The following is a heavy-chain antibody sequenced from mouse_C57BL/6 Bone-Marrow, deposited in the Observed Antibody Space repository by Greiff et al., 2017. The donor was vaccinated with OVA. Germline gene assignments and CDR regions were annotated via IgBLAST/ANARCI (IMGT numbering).Heavy chain of an antibody. CDR1: GYTFTSYW. CDR3: ARSVLPGFDY. Sequence: QVQLQQPGAELVKPGASVKMSCKASGYTFTSYWITWVKQRPGQGLEWIGDIYPGSGSTNYNEKFKSKATLTVGTSSSTAYMQLSSLTSEDSAVYYCARSVLPGFDYWGQGTTLTVSS. CDR2: IYPGSGST. D-gene: IGHD2-1*01. V-gene: IGHV1-55*01. J-gene: IGHJ2*01.